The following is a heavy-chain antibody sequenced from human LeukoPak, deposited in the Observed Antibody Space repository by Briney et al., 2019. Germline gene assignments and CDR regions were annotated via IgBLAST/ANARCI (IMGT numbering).Heavy chain of an antibody. CDR2: IIPIFGTA. Sequence: SVTVSCKASGGTFSIYAISWVRQAPGQGLEWMGRIIPIFGTANYAQKFQGRVTITADKSTSTAYMELSSLRSEDTAVYYCARVNGDPPRDWGQGTLVTVSS. CDR1: GGTFSIYA. D-gene: IGHD4-17*01. V-gene: IGHV1-69*06. J-gene: IGHJ4*02. CDR3: ARVNGDPPRD.